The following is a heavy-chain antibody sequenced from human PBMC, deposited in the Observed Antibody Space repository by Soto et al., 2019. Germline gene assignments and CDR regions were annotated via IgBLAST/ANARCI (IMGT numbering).Heavy chain of an antibody. Sequence: RSQTLSLTCVGSGDTVSSNSVAWNWVRQSPSRGLEWLGRTYYRSRWYSDYAVSVRSRIDINADTSKNQASLQLNSVTPEDTAVHYCARSEEDSDYYYYGMDVWGQGTTVTVSS. D-gene: IGHD2-15*01. CDR3: ARSEEDSDYYYYGMDV. CDR1: GDTVSSNSVA. CDR2: TYYRSRWYS. V-gene: IGHV6-1*01. J-gene: IGHJ6*02.